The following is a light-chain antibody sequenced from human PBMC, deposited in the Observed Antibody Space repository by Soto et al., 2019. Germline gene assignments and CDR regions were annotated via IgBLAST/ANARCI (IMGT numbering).Light chain of an antibody. Sequence: QSVMTQPPSVSAAPGQTVTISCSGSSSNIGGNSVSRYQQLPGTAPKLLIYDDNKRPSGIPDRFSGSKSGTSATLGITGFQTGDEADYYCGSWDSSLSAYVFGTGTKLTVL. CDR3: GSWDSSLSAYV. CDR1: SSNIGGNS. V-gene: IGLV1-51*01. J-gene: IGLJ1*01. CDR2: DDN.